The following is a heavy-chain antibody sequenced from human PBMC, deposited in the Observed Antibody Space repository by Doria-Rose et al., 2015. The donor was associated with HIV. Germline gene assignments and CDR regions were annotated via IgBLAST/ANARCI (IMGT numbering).Heavy chain of an antibody. CDR1: GFTFSSFA. D-gene: IGHD5-18*01. CDR2: ISASGDDM. Sequence: SLRLSCAASGFTFSSFAMNWVRQAPGKGLEWVSSISASGDDMYYADFVEGRFTVSRDNSKNTLYLQVSSLRADDTAIYYCAKEVRAGYNYGGVDYWGQGT. J-gene: IGHJ4*02. V-gene: IGHV3-23*01. CDR3: AKEVRAGYNYGGVDY.